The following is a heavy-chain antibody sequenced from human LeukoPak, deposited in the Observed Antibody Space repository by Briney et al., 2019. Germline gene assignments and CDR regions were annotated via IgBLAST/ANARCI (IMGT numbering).Heavy chain of an antibody. D-gene: IGHD1-14*01. CDR3: ASDHGSPTGY. CDR1: VYTFTSYD. V-gene: IGHV1-8*03. Sequence: PSVKVSCTASVYTFTSYDINWVRQATGRGLEWMGWMNPNSGNTGYAQKFQGRVNITRNTSISTAYMELSSLRSEATAVYYCASDHGSPTGYWGQGTLVTVSS. CDR2: MNPNSGNT. J-gene: IGHJ4*02.